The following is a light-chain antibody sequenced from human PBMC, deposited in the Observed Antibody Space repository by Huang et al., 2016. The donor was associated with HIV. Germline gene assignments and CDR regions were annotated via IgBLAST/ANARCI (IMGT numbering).Light chain of an antibody. CDR3: QQSYSSLRT. J-gene: IGKJ4*01. V-gene: IGKV1-39*01. Sequence: DIQMTQSPSSLSASVGDKVTITCRASQSISSYLNWYQQKPGKAPNLLIYGTSSLQSGVSSRFSGSGSGTDFTLTITSLQPEDSATYYCQQSYSSLRTFGGGTKVEIK. CDR2: GTS. CDR1: QSISSY.